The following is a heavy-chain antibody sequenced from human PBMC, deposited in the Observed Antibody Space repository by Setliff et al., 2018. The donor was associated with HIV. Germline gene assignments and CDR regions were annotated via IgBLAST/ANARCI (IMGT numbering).Heavy chain of an antibody. CDR2: ILDGQIT. J-gene: IGHJ4*02. Sequence: PSETLSLTCTVSGGSITSGHYYWGWIRQPPGKGLEWIGNILDGQITFFNPSLKSRGTISVDPSKNQFSLRLTSVTAADTAVYYCAARGSYHFDYWGQGILVTVSS. V-gene: IGHV4-39*07. CDR3: AARGSYHFDY. CDR1: GGSITSGHYY. D-gene: IGHD1-26*01.